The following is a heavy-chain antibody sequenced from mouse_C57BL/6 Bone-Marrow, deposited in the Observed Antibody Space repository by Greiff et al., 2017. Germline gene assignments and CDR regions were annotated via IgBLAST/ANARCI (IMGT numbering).Heavy chain of an antibody. CDR1: GYTFTEYT. CDR2: FYPGSGSI. V-gene: IGHV1-62-2*01. J-gene: IGHJ2*01. Sequence: VKLQESGAELVKPGASVKLSCKASGYTFTEYTIHWVKQRSGQGLEWIGWFYPGSGSIKYNEKFKDKATLTADKSSSTVYMELSRLTSEDSAVYFCARHEPFTTVVADYFDYWGQGTTLTVSS. CDR3: ARHEPFTTVVADYFDY. D-gene: IGHD1-1*01.